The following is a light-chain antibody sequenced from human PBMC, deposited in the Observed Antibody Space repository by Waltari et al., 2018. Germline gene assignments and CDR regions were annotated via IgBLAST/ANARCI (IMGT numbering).Light chain of an antibody. CDR2: NHN. CDR1: SSNIGSNT. Sequence: QSVLPQPPSASATPGPSITISCPGSSSNIGSNTANSYQHLPGTAPTLLIDNHNQRPSGVPDRFSASKSGTSASLAISGLQPEDEGDYYCAAWDDNLNGFYVFGTGTQVTVL. CDR3: AAWDDNLNGFYV. V-gene: IGLV1-44*01. J-gene: IGLJ1*01.